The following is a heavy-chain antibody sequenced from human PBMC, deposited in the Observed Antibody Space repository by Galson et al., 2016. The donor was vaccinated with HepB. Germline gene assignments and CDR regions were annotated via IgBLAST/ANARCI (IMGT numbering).Heavy chain of an antibody. V-gene: IGHV4-34*01. D-gene: IGHD3-16*02. Sequence: SETLSLTCGVSGGSLSGYYWSWIRQTPGKGLEWIGEINHSGRTNYNPSLKSRVTISGETYKNQFSLKLSSVTAPDTAVYYCARGHYDSAWGSYRRSEWDYWGQGTLVTVSS. CDR3: ARGHYDSAWGSYRRSEWDY. J-gene: IGHJ4*02. CDR2: INHSGRT. CDR1: GGSLSGYY.